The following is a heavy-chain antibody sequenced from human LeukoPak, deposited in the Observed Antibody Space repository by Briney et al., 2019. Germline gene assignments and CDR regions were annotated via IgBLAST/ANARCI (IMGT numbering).Heavy chain of an antibody. D-gene: IGHD3-22*01. CDR1: GITLSNYG. J-gene: IGHJ4*02. CDR3: AKRGVVIRVILVGFHKEAYYFDS. CDR2: ISDSGGRT. Sequence: PGGSLRLSCAVSGITLSNYGMSWVRQAPGKGLEWVAGISDSGGRTNYADSVKGRLTISRDKPKNTLYLQMNSLRAEDTAVDFCAKRGVVIRVILVGFHKEAYYFDSWGQGALVTVSS. V-gene: IGHV3-23*01.